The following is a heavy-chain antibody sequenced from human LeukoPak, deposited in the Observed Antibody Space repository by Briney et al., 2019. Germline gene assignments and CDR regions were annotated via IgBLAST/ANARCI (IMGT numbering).Heavy chain of an antibody. CDR1: GGSVSSGSYY. D-gene: IGHD3-10*01. CDR3: ATSVSYGSRVTNWFDP. J-gene: IGHJ5*02. Sequence: SETLSLTWTVAGGSVSSGSYYWRWIRQPPGKGLEWIGYIYYSGSTNYNPSLKSRVTISVDTSKNQFSLKLSSVTAADTAVYYCATSVSYGSRVTNWFDPWGQGTLVTVSS. CDR2: IYYSGST. V-gene: IGHV4-61*01.